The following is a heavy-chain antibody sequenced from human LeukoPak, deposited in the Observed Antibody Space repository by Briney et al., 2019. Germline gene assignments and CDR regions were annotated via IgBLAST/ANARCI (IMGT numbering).Heavy chain of an antibody. D-gene: IGHD1-14*01. J-gene: IGHJ4*02. Sequence: SETLSLTCTVSGYSISSDYYWGWIRQPPGKGLEWIGSIYHSGSTYYNPSLKSRVTISVDTSKNQFSLKLSSVTAADTAVYYCARAQATGDFDYWGQGTLVTVSS. CDR1: GYSISSDYY. CDR2: IYHSGST. V-gene: IGHV4-38-2*02. CDR3: ARAQATGDFDY.